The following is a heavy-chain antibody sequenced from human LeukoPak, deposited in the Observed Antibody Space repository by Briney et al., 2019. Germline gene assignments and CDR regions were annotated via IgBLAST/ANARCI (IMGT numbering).Heavy chain of an antibody. D-gene: IGHD6-13*01. J-gene: IGHJ4*02. CDR2: IYTSGST. V-gene: IGHV4-4*07. CDR3: ARDEAAAGRAFDY. Sequence: SETLSLTCTVSGGSISSCYWSWIRQPAGKGLEWIGRIYTSGSTNYNPSLRSRVTMSVDTSKNQFSLKLSSVSAADTAVYYCARDEAAAGRAFDYWGQGTLVTVSS. CDR1: GGSISSCY.